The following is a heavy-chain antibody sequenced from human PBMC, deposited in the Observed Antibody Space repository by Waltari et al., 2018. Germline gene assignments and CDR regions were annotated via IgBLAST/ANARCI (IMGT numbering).Heavy chain of an antibody. D-gene: IGHD2-2*03. CDR1: GGSISSGSYY. V-gene: IGHV4-61*02. CDR2: IYTSGST. J-gene: IGHJ3*02. Sequence: GPGLVKPSQTLSLTCTVSGGSISSGSYYWSWIRQPAGKGLEWIGRIYTSGSTNYNPSLKSRVTISVDTSKNQFSLKLSSVTAADTAVYYCARLHGYCSSTSCYAYAFDIWGQGTMVTVSS. CDR3: ARLHGYCSSTSCYAYAFDI.